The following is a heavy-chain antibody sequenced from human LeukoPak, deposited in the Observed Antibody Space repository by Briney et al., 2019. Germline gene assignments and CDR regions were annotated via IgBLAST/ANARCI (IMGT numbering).Heavy chain of an antibody. V-gene: IGHV4-34*01. CDR1: GGSFSGYY. CDR2: INHSGST. CDR3: ARHVRHPSGSYFYYFDY. Sequence: PSETLSLTCAVYGGSFSGYYWSWIRQPPGKGLEWIGEINHSGSTNYNPSLKSRVTISVDTSKNQFSLKLSSVTAADTAVYYCARHVRHPSGSYFYYFDYWGQGTLVTVSS. D-gene: IGHD1-26*01. J-gene: IGHJ4*02.